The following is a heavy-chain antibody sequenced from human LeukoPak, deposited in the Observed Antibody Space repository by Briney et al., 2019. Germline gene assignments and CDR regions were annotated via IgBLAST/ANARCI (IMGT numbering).Heavy chain of an antibody. CDR3: ARDWGDIVVVPAAPDY. Sequence: GGSLRLSCAASGFTFSSYSMNWVRQAPGKGLEWVSSISSSSYIYYADSVKGRFTISRDNAKNSLYLQMNSLRAEDTAVYYCARDWGDIVVVPAAPDYWGQGTLVTVSS. CDR1: GFTFSSYS. J-gene: IGHJ4*02. V-gene: IGHV3-21*01. CDR2: ISSSSYI. D-gene: IGHD2-2*01.